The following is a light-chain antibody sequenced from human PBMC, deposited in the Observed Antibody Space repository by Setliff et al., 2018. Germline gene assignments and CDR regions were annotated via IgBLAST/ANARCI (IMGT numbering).Light chain of an antibody. CDR3: NAYSADTTYV. CDR1: SSDVGGYNS. V-gene: IGLV2-14*03. Sequence: QSALTQPASVSASPGQSITISCTGTSSDVGGYNSASWYQQHPGKGPRLMIYDVSKRPSGVSHRFSGSKSGNTAYLTISGLRTEDEADYYCNAYSADTTYVFGSGTKVTVL. CDR2: DVS. J-gene: IGLJ1*01.